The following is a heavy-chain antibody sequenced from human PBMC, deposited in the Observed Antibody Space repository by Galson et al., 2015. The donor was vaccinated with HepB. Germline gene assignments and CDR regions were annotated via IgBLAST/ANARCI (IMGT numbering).Heavy chain of an antibody. J-gene: IGHJ3*02. V-gene: IGHV1-18*04. CDR2: ISASNGNT. Sequence: QSGAEVKKPGESLRISCKASGYTFTHYGINWVRQAPGQGLEWMGWISASNGNTNYAQNLQGRVTMTTDTSTSTAYMEMRSLRSDDTAMYYCAREDYYDSSPYAFETWGQGTMVTVSS. CDR1: GYTFTHYG. D-gene: IGHD3-22*01. CDR3: AREDYYDSSPYAFET.